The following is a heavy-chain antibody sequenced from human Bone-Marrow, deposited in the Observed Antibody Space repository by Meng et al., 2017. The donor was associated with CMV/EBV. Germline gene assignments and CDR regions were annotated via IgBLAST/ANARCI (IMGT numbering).Heavy chain of an antibody. CDR3: ARVTIFGAIY. CDR2: INHSGST. D-gene: IGHD3-3*01. V-gene: IGHV4-34*01. CDR1: GGSFSGYY. Sequence: SQTLSLTCAVYGGSFSGYYWSWIRQPPGKGLEWIGEINHSGSTNYNPSLKSRVTISVDTFKNQFSLKLSSVTAADTAVYYCARVTIFGAIYWGQGTLVTVSS. J-gene: IGHJ4*02.